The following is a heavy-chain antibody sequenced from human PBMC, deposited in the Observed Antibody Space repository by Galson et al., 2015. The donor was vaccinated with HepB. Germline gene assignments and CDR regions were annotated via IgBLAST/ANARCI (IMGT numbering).Heavy chain of an antibody. J-gene: IGHJ5*02. CDR1: GVTFSDYY. CDR3: ARAALGWFDP. CDR2: VSSSGNTI. V-gene: IGHV3-11*01. Sequence: SLRLSCAASGVTFSDYYMNWIRQAPGKGLEWVSYVSSSGNTIYYADSVKGRFTISRDNAKNSLYLQMNSLRAEDTAVYYCARAALGWFDPWGQGTLVTVSS. D-gene: IGHD6-25*01.